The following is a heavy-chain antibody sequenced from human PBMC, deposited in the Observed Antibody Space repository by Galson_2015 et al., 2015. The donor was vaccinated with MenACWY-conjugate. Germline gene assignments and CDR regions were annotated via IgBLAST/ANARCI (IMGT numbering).Heavy chain of an antibody. CDR1: GYTFTSYG. D-gene: IGHD3-22*01. CDR3: ARDSYYYDSRRAFDI. V-gene: IGHV1-18*01. Sequence: SVKVSCKASGYTFTSYGISWVRQAPGQGLEWMGWISAYNGNTNYTQKLQGRVTMTTDTSTSTAYMELRSLRSDDTAVYYCARDSYYYDSRRAFDIWGQGTMVTVSS. J-gene: IGHJ3*02. CDR2: ISAYNGNT.